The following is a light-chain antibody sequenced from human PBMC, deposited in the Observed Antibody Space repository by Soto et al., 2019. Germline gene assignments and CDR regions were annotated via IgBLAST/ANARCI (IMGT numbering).Light chain of an antibody. CDR1: SSDVGAYNY. J-gene: IGLJ1*01. CDR3: SSYTSSTTPYV. CDR2: EVS. Sequence: QSALTQPASGSGSRGQSITISCTGTSSDVGAYNYVSWYQQYPGKAPKLMIHEVSKRPSGVSNRFSGSKSGNTASLTISGLQAEAEADYYGSSYTSSTTPYVFGTGPKVTVL. V-gene: IGLV2-14*01.